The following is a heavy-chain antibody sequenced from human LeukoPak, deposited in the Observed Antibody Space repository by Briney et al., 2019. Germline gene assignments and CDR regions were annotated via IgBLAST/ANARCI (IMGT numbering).Heavy chain of an antibody. V-gene: IGHV3-48*03. CDR2: ISSSGSNI. CDR1: GFTFSSYE. Sequence: QPGGSLRLSCAASGFTFSSYEMNWVRQAPGKGLEWVSYISSSGSNIYYADSVKGRFTISRDNAKNSLYLQMNSLRAEDTAVYYSQREQFGSGSYSDYWGQGTLVTVSS. CDR3: QREQFGSGSYSDY. D-gene: IGHD3-10*01. J-gene: IGHJ4*02.